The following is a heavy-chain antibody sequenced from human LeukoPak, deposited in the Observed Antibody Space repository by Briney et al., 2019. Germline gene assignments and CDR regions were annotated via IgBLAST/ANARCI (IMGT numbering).Heavy chain of an antibody. D-gene: IGHD1-26*01. Sequence: PSETLSLTCTVSDGSISTYYWSWIRQPAGKGLEWIGRIYTGGSTNYNPSLKSRVTISLDTSKSQFSLKLSSVTAADTALYYCARRGWEVGATLYYYYYMDVWAKGTTVIVSS. V-gene: IGHV4-4*07. CDR3: ARRGWEVGATLYYYYYMDV. CDR2: IYTGGST. CDR1: DGSISTYY. J-gene: IGHJ6*03.